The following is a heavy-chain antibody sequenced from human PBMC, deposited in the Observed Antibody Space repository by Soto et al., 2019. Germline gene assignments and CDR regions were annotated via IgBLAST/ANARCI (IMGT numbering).Heavy chain of an antibody. V-gene: IGHV1-2*04. CDR1: EYTFTDYY. CDR3: ATSRGAGLKHAFDF. CDR2: INPNSGGT. D-gene: IGHD1-26*01. Sequence: ASVKVSCKASEYTFTDYYMHWVRQAPGQGLEWMGWINPNSGGTNYAQKFQGWVSMTRDTSISTAYMELSRLRSDDTAVYYCATSRGAGLKHAFDFWGQRTMVTVSS. J-gene: IGHJ3*01.